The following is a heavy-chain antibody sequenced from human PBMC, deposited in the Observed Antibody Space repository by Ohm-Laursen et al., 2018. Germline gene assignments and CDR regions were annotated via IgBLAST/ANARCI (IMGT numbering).Heavy chain of an antibody. Sequence: TLSLTCTVSGDSIDRYYSWIRQTPGKGLEWIGYIFYTGTTNYNPSLKSRVTISVDTSKNQFSLKLSSVTAADTAVYYCARDSSGWPDYWGQGTLVTVSS. CDR1: GDSIDRYY. D-gene: IGHD6-19*01. V-gene: IGHV4-59*08. CDR2: IFYTGTT. J-gene: IGHJ4*02. CDR3: ARDSSGWPDY.